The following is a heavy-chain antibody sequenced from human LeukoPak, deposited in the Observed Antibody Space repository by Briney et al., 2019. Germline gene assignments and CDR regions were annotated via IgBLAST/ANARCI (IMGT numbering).Heavy chain of an antibody. J-gene: IGHJ4*02. CDR1: GGTFSSYA. CDR2: IIPILGIA. Sequence: SVKVSCKASGGTFSSYAISWVRQAPGQGLEWMGRIIPILGIANYAQKFQGRVTITADKSTSTAYMELSSLRSEDTAVYYCARSYYYDSSGYYYWGQGTLVTVSS. V-gene: IGHV1-69*04. D-gene: IGHD3-22*01. CDR3: ARSYYYDSSGYYY.